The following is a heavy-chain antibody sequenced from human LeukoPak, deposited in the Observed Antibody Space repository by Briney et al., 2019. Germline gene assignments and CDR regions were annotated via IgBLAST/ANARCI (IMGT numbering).Heavy chain of an antibody. J-gene: IGHJ4*02. CDR3: ASLSSGWGQGLG. D-gene: IGHD6-19*01. Sequence: SETLSLTCAVYGGSFSGYYWGWIRQPPGKGLEWIGSIYYSGSTYYNPSLKSRVTISVDTSKNQFSLKLSSVTAADTAVYYCASLSSGWGQGLGWGQGTLVTVSS. CDR1: GGSFSGYY. CDR2: IYYSGST. V-gene: IGHV4-34*01.